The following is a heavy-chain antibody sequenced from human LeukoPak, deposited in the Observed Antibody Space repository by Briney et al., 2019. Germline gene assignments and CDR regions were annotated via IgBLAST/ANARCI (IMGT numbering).Heavy chain of an antibody. Sequence: SQTLSLTCTVSGGSISSGSYYWNWIRQPAGKGLEWIGRIYTSGSTNYNPSLKSRVTISVDTSKNQFSLKLSSVTAADTAVYYCARVADTAMVPPADWFDPWGQGTLVTVSS. J-gene: IGHJ5*02. CDR1: GGSISSGSYY. V-gene: IGHV4-61*02. D-gene: IGHD5-18*01. CDR2: IYTSGST. CDR3: ARVADTAMVPPADWFDP.